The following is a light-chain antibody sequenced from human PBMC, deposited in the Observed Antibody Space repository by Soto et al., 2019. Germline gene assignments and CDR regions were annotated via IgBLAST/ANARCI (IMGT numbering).Light chain of an antibody. J-gene: IGLJ3*02. Sequence: QAVVTQEPSLTVSPGGTVTLTCASSTGAVTSSFYPNWFQQKPGQAPRVLIYSTSNEHSWTPARFSGSLLGGKAALTLSGVQPEDEAEYYCRLYYGCVLVFGGGTKVTVL. CDR2: STS. CDR3: RLYYGCVLV. V-gene: IGLV7-43*01. CDR1: TGAVTSSFY.